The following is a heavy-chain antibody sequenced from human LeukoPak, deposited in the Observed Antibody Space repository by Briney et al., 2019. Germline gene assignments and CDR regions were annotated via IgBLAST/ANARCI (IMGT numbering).Heavy chain of an antibody. CDR3: AREGDYGLSGYSDY. D-gene: IGHD4-17*01. CDR1: GGTFSSYA. V-gene: IGHV1-69*04. Sequence: SVKVSCKASGGTFSSYAISWVRQAPGQGLEWMGRIIPILGIANYAQKFQGRVTITADKSTSTAYMELSSLRSEDTAVYYCAREGDYGLSGYSDYWGQGTLVTVSS. CDR2: IIPILGIA. J-gene: IGHJ4*02.